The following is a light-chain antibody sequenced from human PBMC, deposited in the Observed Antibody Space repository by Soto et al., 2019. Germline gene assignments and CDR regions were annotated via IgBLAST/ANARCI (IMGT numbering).Light chain of an antibody. Sequence: IVMTQSPATLSVSPGERVTFSCRASQGIRNHLAWYQHKPGQAPRLLISYGSAGATGIPARFSGSGSGTEFTLTINSLQSEDFAVYYCQQFYTWPATFGGGTKVDIK. V-gene: IGKV3-15*01. CDR3: QQFYTWPAT. CDR1: QGIRNH. J-gene: IGKJ4*01. CDR2: YGS.